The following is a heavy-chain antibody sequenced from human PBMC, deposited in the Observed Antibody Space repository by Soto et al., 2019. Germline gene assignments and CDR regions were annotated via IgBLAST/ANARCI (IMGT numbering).Heavy chain of an antibody. Sequence: QITLKESGPTLVKPTQPLTLTCTFSGFSLSTSGVGVGWIRQPPGKALEWLALIYWDDDKRYSPSLKSRLTITKDTSKNQVVLTMTNMDPVDTATYYCAHRGRDDYGDYVNPFDYWGQGTLVTVSS. CDR1: GFSLSTSGVG. CDR2: IYWDDDK. J-gene: IGHJ4*02. CDR3: AHRGRDDYGDYVNPFDY. D-gene: IGHD4-17*01. V-gene: IGHV2-5*02.